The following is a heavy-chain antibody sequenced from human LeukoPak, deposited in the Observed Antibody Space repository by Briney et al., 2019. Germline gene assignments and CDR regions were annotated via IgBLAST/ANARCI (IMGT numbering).Heavy chain of an antibody. CDR3: ARFYYGSGAFHWFDP. V-gene: IGHV4-4*07. Sequence: SETLSLTCTVAGGSISNYYWSWIRQPAGKGLEWIGRVYISGSTNYNPSLKSRVTMSVDTSKNQLSLNLTSVTAADTAVYYCARFYYGSGAFHWFDPWGQGTLVTVSS. CDR1: GGSISNYY. J-gene: IGHJ5*02. CDR2: VYISGST. D-gene: IGHD3-10*01.